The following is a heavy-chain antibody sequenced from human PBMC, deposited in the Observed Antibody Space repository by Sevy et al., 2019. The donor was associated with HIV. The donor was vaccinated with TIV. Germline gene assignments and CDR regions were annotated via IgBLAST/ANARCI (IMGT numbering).Heavy chain of an antibody. V-gene: IGHV1-18*01. CDR1: GYNFNIYT. D-gene: IGHD1-26*01. CDR2: IGPYDGDT. CDR3: TRDTWELLTGIAYYYSGMDV. Sequence: ASVKVSCQSSGYNFNIYTIHWVRQARGQGLEWVGRIGPYDGDTDYAHNFHGRVSLTMDTSTSTAYLGLTSLRSDDTAVYFCTRDTWELLTGIAYYYSGMDVWGQGTTVTVSS. J-gene: IGHJ6*02.